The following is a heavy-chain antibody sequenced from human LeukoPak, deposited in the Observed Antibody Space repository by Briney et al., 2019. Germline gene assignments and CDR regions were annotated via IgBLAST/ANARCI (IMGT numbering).Heavy chain of an antibody. Sequence: ASVKVSCKASGYTFTSYYMHWVRQAPGQGLEWMGIINPSGGSTSYAQKFQGRVTMTRDTSTSTVYMELSSLRSEDTAVYYCARDGSADYLSAPSDTAMVPLDFWGQGTLVTVSS. J-gene: IGHJ4*02. CDR3: ARDGSADYLSAPSDTAMVPLDF. CDR2: INPSGGST. D-gene: IGHD5-18*01. V-gene: IGHV1-46*01. CDR1: GYTFTSYY.